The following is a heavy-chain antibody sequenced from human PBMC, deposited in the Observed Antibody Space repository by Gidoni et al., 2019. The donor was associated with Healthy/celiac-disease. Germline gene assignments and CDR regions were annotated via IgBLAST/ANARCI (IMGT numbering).Heavy chain of an antibody. V-gene: IGHV3-21*01. D-gene: IGHD3-3*01. CDR3: ARDSEGPYYDFWSGP. J-gene: IGHJ5*02. Sequence: EVQLVESGGGLVKPGGSLTLSCAASGFTFSSYSMPWVRQAPGKGLEWVSSISSSSSYIYYADSVKGRFTISRDNAKNSLYLQMNSLRAEDTAVYYCARDSEGPYYDFWSGPWGQGTLVTVSS. CDR1: GFTFSSYS. CDR2: ISSSSSYI.